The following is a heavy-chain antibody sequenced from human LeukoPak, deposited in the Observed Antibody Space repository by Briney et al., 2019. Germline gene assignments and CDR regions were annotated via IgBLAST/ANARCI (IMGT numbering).Heavy chain of an antibody. D-gene: IGHD6-6*01. V-gene: IGHV1-46*01. J-gene: IGHJ4*02. Sequence: ASVKVSCKASGYTFTSYYMHWVRQAPGQGLEWMGIINPSGGSTSYAQKFQGRVTMTRDMSTSTVYMELSSLRSEDTAVYYCVRGHIAARPLGYWGQGTLVTVSS. CDR1: GYTFTSYY. CDR2: INPSGGST. CDR3: VRGHIAARPLGY.